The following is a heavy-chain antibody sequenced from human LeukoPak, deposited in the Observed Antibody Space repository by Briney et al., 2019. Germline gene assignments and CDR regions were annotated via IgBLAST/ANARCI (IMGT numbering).Heavy chain of an antibody. CDR3: ARRRDYYDSSGPFDY. D-gene: IGHD3-22*01. V-gene: IGHV4-4*02. CDR2: IYHSGST. CDR1: GGSISSSNW. J-gene: IGHJ4*02. Sequence: PSGTVSLTCAVSGGSISSSNWWSWVRQPPGKGLEWIGEIYHSGSTNYNPSLKSRVTISVDKSKNQFSLKLSSVTAADTAVYYCARRRDYYDSSGPFDYWGQGTLVTVSS.